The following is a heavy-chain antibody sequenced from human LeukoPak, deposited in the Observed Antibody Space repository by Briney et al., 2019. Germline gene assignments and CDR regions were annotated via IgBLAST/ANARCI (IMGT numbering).Heavy chain of an antibody. CDR2: IGVGGGTT. Sequence: QAGGSLRLSCVASGFTFSNYAMHWVRQAPGKGLEWVSAIGVGGGTTVCADSVKGRFTISRDGSRNTLFLQMNSLRAEDTAIYYCASRACAGGTCFFDWWGQGTLVIVSS. D-gene: IGHD2-8*02. CDR3: ASRACAGGTCFFDW. J-gene: IGHJ4*02. CDR1: GFTFSNYA. V-gene: IGHV3-23*01.